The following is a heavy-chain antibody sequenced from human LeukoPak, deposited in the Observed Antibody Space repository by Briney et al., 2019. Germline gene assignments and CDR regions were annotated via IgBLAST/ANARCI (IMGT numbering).Heavy chain of an antibody. D-gene: IGHD6-13*01. Sequence: SETLSLTCTVSGGSISSSGYYWGWVRQPPGKELEWIGSIYYSGSSHYNPSLKSRVSMSRDTAKNQFSLKLSSVTAADTAVYYCARIAAAGTPPYYYYYYMDVWGKGTTVTISS. V-gene: IGHV4-39*01. J-gene: IGHJ6*03. CDR1: GGSISSSGYY. CDR2: IYYSGSS. CDR3: ARIAAAGTPPYYYYYYMDV.